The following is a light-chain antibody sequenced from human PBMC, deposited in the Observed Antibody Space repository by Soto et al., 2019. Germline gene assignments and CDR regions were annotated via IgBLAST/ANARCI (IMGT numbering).Light chain of an antibody. J-gene: IGKJ5*01. CDR1: QSVSSN. V-gene: IGKV3-15*01. CDR2: GAS. CDR3: QQYNTYST. Sequence: IVITQGPATRYVSPGERATLSCRASQSVSSNLAWYQQKPGQAPRLLIYGASTSATGIPGRLSGSGSGTEFTLTISSLQPDDFATYYCQQYNTYSTFGQGTRLEIK.